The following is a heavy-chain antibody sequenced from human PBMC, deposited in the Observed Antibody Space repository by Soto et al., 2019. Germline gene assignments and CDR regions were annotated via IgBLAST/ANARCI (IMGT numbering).Heavy chain of an antibody. D-gene: IGHD5-12*01. V-gene: IGHV1-18*01. J-gene: IGHJ4*02. CDR3: ARAVGNLRGYDPGSH. CDR2: VSAHNGDT. CDR1: GYTFTSYG. Sequence: ASVKVSCKASGYTFTSYGITWVRQAPGQGLEWMGWVSAHNGDTNYPQKFQGRLTLTTDTSTSTAYMELRSLRSDDTAVYYCARAVGNLRGYDPGSHWGQGTMVSVSS.